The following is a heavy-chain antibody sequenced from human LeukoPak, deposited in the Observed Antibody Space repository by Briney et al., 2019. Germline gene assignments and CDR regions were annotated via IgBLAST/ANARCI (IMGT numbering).Heavy chain of an antibody. V-gene: IGHV3-23*01. D-gene: IGHD3-22*01. J-gene: IGHJ4*02. CDR2: ISGRGGST. Sequence: GGPLRLPCAASGFTFRSYAMSWVRQAPGKGLEWVSAISGRGGSTYYADSVKGRYTISRDNSKNTLYLQMNSLTAEDTAVYYCAKSRARRDGSSGSIDYWGQGTLVTVSS. CDR1: GFTFRSYA. CDR3: AKSRARRDGSSGSIDY.